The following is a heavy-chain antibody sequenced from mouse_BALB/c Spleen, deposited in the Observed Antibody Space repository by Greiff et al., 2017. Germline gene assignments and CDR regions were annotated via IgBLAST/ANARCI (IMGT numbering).Heavy chain of an antibody. CDR1: GYTFTSYT. CDR2: INPSSGYT. CDR3: ARSRYYGSSPWYFDV. Sequence: QVQLQQSGAELARPGASVKMSCKASGYTFTSYTMHWVKQRPGQGLEWIGYINPSSGYTNYNQKFKDKATLTADKSSSTAYMQLSSLTSEDSAVYYCARSRYYGSSPWYFDVWGAGTTVTVSS. V-gene: IGHV1-4*01. J-gene: IGHJ1*01. D-gene: IGHD1-1*01.